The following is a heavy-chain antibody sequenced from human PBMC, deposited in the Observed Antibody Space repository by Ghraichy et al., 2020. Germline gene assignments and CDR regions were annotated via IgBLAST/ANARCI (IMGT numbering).Heavy chain of an antibody. V-gene: IGHV3-7*03. CDR2: IKQDGSEK. Sequence: LTCAASGFTFSSYWMSWVRQAPGKGLEWVANIKQDGSEKYYVDSVKGRFTISRDNAKNSLYLQMNSLRAEDTAVYYCARVNYDFWSGYYYYYYGMDVWGQGTTVTVSS. CDR3: ARVNYDFWSGYYYYYYGMDV. D-gene: IGHD3-3*01. J-gene: IGHJ6*02. CDR1: GFTFSSYW.